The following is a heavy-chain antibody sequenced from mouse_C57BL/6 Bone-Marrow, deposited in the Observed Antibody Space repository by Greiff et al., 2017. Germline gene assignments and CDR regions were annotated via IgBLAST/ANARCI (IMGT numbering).Heavy chain of an antibody. CDR2: IYPGSGNT. D-gene: IGHD1-1*01. J-gene: IGHJ3*01. V-gene: IGHV1-66*01. Sequence: QVQLQQSGPELVKPGASVKISCKASGYSFTSYYIHWVKQRPGQGLEWIGWIYPGSGNTKYNEKFKGKATLTADTSSSTAYMQLSSLTSEDSAFYYCARPYYYGSPFAYWGQGTLVTVSA. CDR3: ARPYYYGSPFAY. CDR1: GYSFTSYY.